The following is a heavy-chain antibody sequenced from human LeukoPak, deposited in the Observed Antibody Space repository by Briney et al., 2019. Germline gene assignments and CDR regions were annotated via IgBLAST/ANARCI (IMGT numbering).Heavy chain of an antibody. CDR2: ISYDGSNK. Sequence: LPGGSLRLSCAASGFTFSSYGMHWVRQAPGKGLEWVAVISYDGSNKYYADSVKGRFTISRDNSKNTLYLQMNSLRAEDTAVYYCATRDTVMGRGFDYWGQGTVVTVSS. D-gene: IGHD5-18*01. J-gene: IGHJ4*02. CDR1: GFTFSSYG. V-gene: IGHV3-30*03. CDR3: ATRDTVMGRGFDY.